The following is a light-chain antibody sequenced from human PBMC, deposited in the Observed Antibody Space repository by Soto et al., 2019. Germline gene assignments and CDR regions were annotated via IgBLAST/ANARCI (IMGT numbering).Light chain of an antibody. CDR2: EAS. CDR1: QSVTNS. J-gene: IGKJ1*01. V-gene: IGKV3-15*01. Sequence: EIVMTQSPATLSVSPGERAALSCRASQSVTNSLAWYQQKPGQAPRLLIYEASTRAAGIPARFSGSGSGTQFTLTISSLQSEDCAVYYCQQYDDWPPRWTFGQGTRVEI. CDR3: QQYDDWPPRWT.